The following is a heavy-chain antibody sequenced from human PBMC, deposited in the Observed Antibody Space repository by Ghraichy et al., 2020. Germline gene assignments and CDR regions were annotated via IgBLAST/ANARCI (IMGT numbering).Heavy chain of an antibody. CDR2: ISWNSGSI. D-gene: IGHD2-2*01. CDR3: AKDRTSLPAAPADY. J-gene: IGHJ4*02. V-gene: IGHV3-9*01. Sequence: SLNISCAASGFIFDNFAMHWVRQAPGKGLEWVSGISWNSGSIGYADSVKGRFTISRDNAKNSLYLQMNSLRPEDTALYYCAKDRTSLPAAPADYWGQGTRVTVSS. CDR1: GFIFDNFA.